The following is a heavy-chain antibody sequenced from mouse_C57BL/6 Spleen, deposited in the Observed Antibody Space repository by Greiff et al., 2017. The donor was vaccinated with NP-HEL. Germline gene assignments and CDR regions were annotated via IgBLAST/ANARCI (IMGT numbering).Heavy chain of an antibody. D-gene: IGHD1-1*01. Sequence: VQLKESGAELARPGASVKMSCKASGYTFTSYTMHWVKQRPGQGLEWIGYINPSSGYTKYNQKFKDKATLTADKSSSTAYMQLSSLTSEDSAVYYCARGGYYGSSYRDWYFDVWGTGTTVTVSS. CDR2: INPSSGYT. CDR3: ARGGYYGSSYRDWYFDV. CDR1: GYTFTSYT. J-gene: IGHJ1*03. V-gene: IGHV1-4*01.